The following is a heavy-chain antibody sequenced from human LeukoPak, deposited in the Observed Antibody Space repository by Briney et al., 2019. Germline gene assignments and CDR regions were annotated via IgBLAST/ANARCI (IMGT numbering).Heavy chain of an antibody. CDR3: ARGPVTTILDY. V-gene: IGHV4-59*01. D-gene: IGHD4-17*01. CDR2: VDYSGST. CDR1: DGSISSYY. J-gene: IGHJ4*02. Sequence: SETLSLTCTVSDGSISSYYWNWVRQPPGKGLEWIGYVDYSGSTNYNPSLKSRVTISMDTSKNQLSLNLSSVTAADTAVYYCARGPVTTILDYWGQGTLVTVSS.